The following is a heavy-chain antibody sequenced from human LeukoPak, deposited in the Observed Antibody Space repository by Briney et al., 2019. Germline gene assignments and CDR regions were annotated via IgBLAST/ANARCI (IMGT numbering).Heavy chain of an antibody. CDR1: GFTFSSYG. V-gene: IGHV3-30*02. CDR3: AKDRRSSSFLETGFDY. CDR2: IRYDGSNK. D-gene: IGHD6-6*01. Sequence: PGGSLRLSCAASGFTFSSYGMHWVRQAPGKGLEWVAFIRYDGSNKYYADSVKGRFTISRDNSKNTLYLQMNSLRAEDTAVYYCAKDRRSSSFLETGFDYWGQGTLVTVSS. J-gene: IGHJ4*02.